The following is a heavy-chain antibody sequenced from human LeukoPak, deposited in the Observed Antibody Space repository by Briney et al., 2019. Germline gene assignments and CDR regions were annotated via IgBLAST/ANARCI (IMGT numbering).Heavy chain of an antibody. V-gene: IGHV4-4*02. CDR2: IYHSGST. CDR3: ARGYDFWSGYYKDPYYFDY. J-gene: IGHJ4*02. CDR1: GGSISSSNW. D-gene: IGHD3-3*01. Sequence: SETLSLTCAVSGGSISSSNWWSWVRQPPGKGLEWIGEIYHSGSTNYNPSLKSRVTISVDTSKNQFSLKLSSVTAADTAVYYCARGYDFWSGYYKDPYYFDYWGQGTLVTVSS.